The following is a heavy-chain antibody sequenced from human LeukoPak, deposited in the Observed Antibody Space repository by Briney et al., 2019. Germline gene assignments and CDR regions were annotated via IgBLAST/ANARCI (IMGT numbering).Heavy chain of an antibody. D-gene: IGHD3-3*01. CDR1: GGSISSYY. CDR3: ARGRYDFWSGYYTAYYGMDV. J-gene: IGHJ6*02. CDR2: IYYSGST. Sequence: SETLSLTCTVSGGSISSYYWSWIRQPAGKGLEWIGYIYYSGSTNYNPSLKSRVTISVDTSKNQFSLKLSSVTAADTAVYYCARGRYDFWSGYYTAYYGMDVWGQGTTVTVSS. V-gene: IGHV4-59*01.